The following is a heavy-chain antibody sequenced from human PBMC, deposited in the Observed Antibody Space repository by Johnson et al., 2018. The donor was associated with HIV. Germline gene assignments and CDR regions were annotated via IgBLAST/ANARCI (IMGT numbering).Heavy chain of an antibody. CDR3: ARDLGNWDSPRSAFDI. Sequence: VQLVESGGGVVQPGRSLRLSCAASGFTFSSNYMSWVRQAPGKGLEWVSVIYSGGSTYYADSVKGRFTISRDSSKNTLYMQVNSLRAEDTAVYYCARDLGNWDSPRSAFDIWGQGTMVTVSS. D-gene: IGHD1/OR15-1a*01. J-gene: IGHJ3*02. CDR2: IYSGGST. V-gene: IGHV3-66*01. CDR1: GFTFSSNY.